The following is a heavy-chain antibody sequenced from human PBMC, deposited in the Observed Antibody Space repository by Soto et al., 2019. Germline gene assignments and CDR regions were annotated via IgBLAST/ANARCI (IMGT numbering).Heavy chain of an antibody. CDR2: IYYSGST. CDR3: ARGATVTTDGGNWFDP. J-gene: IGHJ5*02. Sequence: SETLSLTCTVSGGSISSSSYYWGWIRQPPGKGLEWIGSIYYSGSTYYNPSLKSRVTISVDTSKNQFSLKLSSVTAADTAVYYCARGATVTTDGGNWFDPWGQGTLVTISS. D-gene: IGHD4-17*01. CDR1: GGSISSSSYY. V-gene: IGHV4-39*01.